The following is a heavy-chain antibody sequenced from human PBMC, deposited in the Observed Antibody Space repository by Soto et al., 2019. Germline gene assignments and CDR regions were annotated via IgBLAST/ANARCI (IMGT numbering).Heavy chain of an antibody. CDR3: ASVMIITMVRGAFDY. J-gene: IGHJ4*02. Sequence: QLQLQESGPGLVKPSETLSLTCTVSGGSISSSSYYWGWIRQPPGKGLEWIGSIYYSGSTYYNPSLKSRVTISVDTSKNQFSLKLSSVTAADTAVYYCASVMIITMVRGAFDYWGQGTLVTVSS. V-gene: IGHV4-39*01. D-gene: IGHD3-10*01. CDR1: GGSISSSSYY. CDR2: IYYSGST.